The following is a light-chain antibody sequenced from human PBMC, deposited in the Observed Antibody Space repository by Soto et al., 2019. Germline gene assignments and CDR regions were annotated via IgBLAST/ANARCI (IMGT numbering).Light chain of an antibody. CDR3: QHYDSYSSIT. V-gene: IGKV1-5*03. J-gene: IGKJ5*01. Sequence: DLHLTQSPSTLSASVGDRVTITCRASQSISSWLAWYQQKPGKAPNLLIYKASTLETGVPPRFSGSGSGTEFTLTISSLQPDDFATYYCQHYDSYSSITFGPGTRLEIK. CDR1: QSISSW. CDR2: KAS.